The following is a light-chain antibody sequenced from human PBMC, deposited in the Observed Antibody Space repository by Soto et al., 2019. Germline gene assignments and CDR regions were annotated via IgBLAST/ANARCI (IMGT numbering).Light chain of an antibody. Sequence: EIVMTQSPATLSVSPGERATLSCRASQSVSSNLAWYQQKPVQDPRLLIYGASTRATGIPARFSGSGSGTEFNLTISSLQSEDFAVYYCQQYNNWPPCTFGQGIKVEVK. J-gene: IGKJ1*01. V-gene: IGKV3-15*01. CDR2: GAS. CDR1: QSVSSN. CDR3: QQYNNWPPCT.